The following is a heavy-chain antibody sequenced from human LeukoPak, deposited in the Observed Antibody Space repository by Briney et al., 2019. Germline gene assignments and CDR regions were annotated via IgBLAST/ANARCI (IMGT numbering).Heavy chain of an antibody. Sequence: GGSLRLSCAASGFTLSNAWMSWVRQAPGKGLEWVGRIKSKTDGGTTDYAAPVKGRFTISRDDSKNTLYLQMNSLKTEDTAVYYCTTEPRFGDDWDAFDIWGQGTMVTVSS. CDR3: TTEPRFGDDWDAFDI. CDR2: IKSKTDGGTT. J-gene: IGHJ3*02. CDR1: GFTLSNAW. D-gene: IGHD3-10*01. V-gene: IGHV3-15*01.